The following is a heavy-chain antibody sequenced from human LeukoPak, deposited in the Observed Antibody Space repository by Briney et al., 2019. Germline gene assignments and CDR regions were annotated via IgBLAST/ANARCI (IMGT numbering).Heavy chain of an antibody. V-gene: IGHV6-1*01. J-gene: IGHJ4*02. CDR3: ARGNWNELDLEY. CDR2: TYYRYKRYN. Sequence: SQTLSLTCAISGDSVSRNSAAWHWLRQSPSRGLEWLGRTYYRYKRYNDYAVSVKGRISINPDTSTHQFSLQLKSVTPEHTAVYYCARGNWNELDLEYWGQGTLVTVSS. CDR1: GDSVSRNSAA. D-gene: IGHD1-1*01.